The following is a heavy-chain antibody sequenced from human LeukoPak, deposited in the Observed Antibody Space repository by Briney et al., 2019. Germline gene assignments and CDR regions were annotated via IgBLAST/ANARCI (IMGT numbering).Heavy chain of an antibody. CDR1: GGSISSSSYY. V-gene: IGHV4-39*07. Sequence: SETLSLTCTVSGGSISSSSYYWGWIRQPPGKGLEWIGSIYYSGSTYYNPSLKSRVTISVDTSKNQFSLKLSSVTAADTAAYYCASGLDRVYIGWGQGTLVTVSS. CDR2: IYYSGST. CDR3: ASGLDRVYIG. J-gene: IGHJ4*02. D-gene: IGHD6-13*01.